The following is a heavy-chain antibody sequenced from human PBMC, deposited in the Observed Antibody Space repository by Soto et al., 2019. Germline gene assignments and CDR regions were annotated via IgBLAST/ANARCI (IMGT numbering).Heavy chain of an antibody. CDR3: ARHTDCGSGSSCLGSDNMDTDAFDI. V-gene: IGHV4-39*01. CDR2: IYYSGII. Sequence: QLQLQESGPGLVKPSETLSLTCTVSGGSISSDIHYWGWIRQPPGKGLEWIGTIYYSGIIYNNPSLRSRVTISMDTSKNQFSLRLTSVTAADTAVYYCARHTDCGSGSSCLGSDNMDTDAFDIWGQGTMVTVS. D-gene: IGHD3-10*01. CDR1: GGSISSDIHY. J-gene: IGHJ3*02.